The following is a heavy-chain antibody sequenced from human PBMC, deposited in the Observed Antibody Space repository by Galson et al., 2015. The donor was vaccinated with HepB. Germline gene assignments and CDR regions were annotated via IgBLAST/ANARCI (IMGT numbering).Heavy chain of an antibody. D-gene: IGHD2-2*01. CDR1: GYTFTSYD. V-gene: IGHV1-8*01. CDR3: ARVRLVLVPSARGGWFDP. J-gene: IGHJ5*02. Sequence: SVKVSCKASGYTFTSYDINWVRQATGQGLEWMGWMNPNSGNTGYAQKFQGRVTMTRSTSESTAYMELSSLRSEDTAVYYCARVRLVLVPSARGGWFDPWGQGTLVTVSS. CDR2: MNPNSGNT.